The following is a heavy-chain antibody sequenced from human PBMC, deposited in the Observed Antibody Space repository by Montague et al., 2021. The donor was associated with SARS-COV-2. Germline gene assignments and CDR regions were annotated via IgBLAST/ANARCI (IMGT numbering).Heavy chain of an antibody. D-gene: IGHD3-10*01. V-gene: IGHV6-1*01. CDR2: TYYRSKWYN. J-gene: IGHJ6*02. CDR3: ARGIWFGELLTGYYYYGMDV. CDR1: GDRVSSNSAA. Sequence: CAISGDRVSSNSAAWNWIRQSPSRGLEWLGRTYYRSKWYNDYAVSLKSRITINPDTSKNQFSLQLNSVTPEDTAVYYCARGIWFGELLTGYYYYGMDVWGQGTTVTVSS.